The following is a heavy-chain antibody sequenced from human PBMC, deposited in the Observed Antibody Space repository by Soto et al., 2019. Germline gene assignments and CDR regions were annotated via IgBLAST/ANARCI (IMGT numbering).Heavy chain of an antibody. CDR2: FIPMFNRP. V-gene: IGHV1-69*01. CDR3: ARGQFHHVSNYYYALDV. Sequence: QVQLVQSGAEVKKPGSSVKVSCKASGGTFSSYAISWVRQAPGQGLEWMGGFIPMFNRPHSARKFQGRVTSTADESTSTADMHLSSLRSEDTAVYYCARGQFHHVSNYYYALDVWGQGTPVTVSS. CDR1: GGTFSSYA. J-gene: IGHJ6*02.